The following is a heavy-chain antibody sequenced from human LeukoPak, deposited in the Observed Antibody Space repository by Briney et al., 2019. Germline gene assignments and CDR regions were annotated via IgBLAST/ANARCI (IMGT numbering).Heavy chain of an antibody. J-gene: IGHJ6*02. Sequence: PGGSLRLSCAASGFTFSSYSMNWVRQAPGTGLEWVSSISSSSSYIYYADSVKGRFTISRDNAKNSLYLQMNSLRAEDTAVYYCARGGYCSSTSCYLDAMDVWGQGTTVTVSS. D-gene: IGHD2-2*01. CDR1: GFTFSSYS. CDR2: ISSSSSYI. V-gene: IGHV3-21*01. CDR3: ARGGYCSSTSCYLDAMDV.